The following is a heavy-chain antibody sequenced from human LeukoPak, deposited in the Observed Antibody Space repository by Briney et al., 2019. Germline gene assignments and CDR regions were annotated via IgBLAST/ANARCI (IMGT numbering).Heavy chain of an antibody. D-gene: IGHD1-26*01. J-gene: IGHJ4*02. V-gene: IGHV1-2*02. CDR2: INPHAGGT. CDR1: GYTFTGYY. Sequence: ASVKVSCKACGYTFTGYYIHGVRQAPRRGREWMGWINPHAGGTNYAQNFQGRVTMGTDTSISTAYMELSRLRSDDTAVYYCARQWELGPIAYWGQGTLVTVS. CDR3: ARQWELGPIAY.